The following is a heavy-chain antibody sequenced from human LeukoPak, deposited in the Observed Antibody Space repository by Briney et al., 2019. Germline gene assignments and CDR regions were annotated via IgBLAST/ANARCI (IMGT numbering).Heavy chain of an antibody. V-gene: IGHV1-18*01. D-gene: IGHD2-2*01. CDR2: ISAYNGNT. CDR1: GYTFTSYG. Sequence: ASVKVSCKASGYTFTSYGISWVRQAPGQGLEWMGWISAYNGNTNYAQKLQGRVTMTTDTSTSTAYMELRSLRSDDTAVYYCARRLRGRYYSSTSCPFDYWGQGTLVTVSS. J-gene: IGHJ4*02. CDR3: ARRLRGRYYSSTSCPFDY.